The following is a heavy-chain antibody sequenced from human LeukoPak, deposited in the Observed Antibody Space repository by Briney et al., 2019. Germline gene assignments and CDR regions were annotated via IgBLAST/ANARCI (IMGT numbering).Heavy chain of an antibody. CDR1: GFTFNTYA. V-gene: IGHV3-23*01. Sequence: GGSLRLSCAASGFTFNTYAMTWVRQAPGKGLEWVASIRSDGGVTYYADSVKGRFTVSRDNSKKTLYLQMNSLRAEDTAIFYCAKDVSNWNCYFDYWGQGTLSPSPQ. CDR2: IRSDGGVT. CDR3: AKDVSNWNCYFDY. J-gene: IGHJ4*02. D-gene: IGHD1-7*01.